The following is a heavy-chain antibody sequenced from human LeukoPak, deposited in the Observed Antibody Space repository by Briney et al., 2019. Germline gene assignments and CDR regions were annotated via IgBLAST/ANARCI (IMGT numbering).Heavy chain of an antibody. CDR3: AREEASAADY. Sequence: PSETLSLTCTVSGGSIISSSHYWAWVRQPPGKGLEWIGSIYYNGGTFYRPSLKSGASISVDTSKNQFSLKLSSVTAADTSVYFCAREEASAADYWGQGTLVTVSS. CDR1: GGSIISSSHY. D-gene: IGHD6-13*01. V-gene: IGHV4-39*01. J-gene: IGHJ4*02. CDR2: IYYNGGT.